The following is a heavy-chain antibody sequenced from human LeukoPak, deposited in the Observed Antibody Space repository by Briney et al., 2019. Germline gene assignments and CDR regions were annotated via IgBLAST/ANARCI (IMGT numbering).Heavy chain of an antibody. D-gene: IGHD3-10*01. Sequence: SETLSLTCTVSGGSISSYYWSWIRHPPGKGLEWIWYIYYSGSTNYNPSLKSRVTISVDTSKNQFSLKLSSVTAADTAVYYCARHVGREAYFDYWGQGTLVTVSS. CDR1: GGSISSYY. J-gene: IGHJ4*02. CDR2: IYYSGST. V-gene: IGHV4-59*08. CDR3: ARHVGREAYFDY.